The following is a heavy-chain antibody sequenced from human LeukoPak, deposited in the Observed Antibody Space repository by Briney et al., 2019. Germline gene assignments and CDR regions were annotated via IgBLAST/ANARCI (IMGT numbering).Heavy chain of an antibody. CDR3: ARAVAGPILYYYGMDV. J-gene: IGHJ6*02. CDR2: ISGSGGST. Sequence: PGGSLRLSCAASGFTFSSYAMSWVRQAPGKGLEWVSAISGSGGSTYYADSVKGRFTISRDNSKNTLYLQMNSLRAEDTAVYYCARAVAGPILYYYGMDVWGQGTTVTVSS. D-gene: IGHD6-19*01. CDR1: GFTFSSYA. V-gene: IGHV3-23*01.